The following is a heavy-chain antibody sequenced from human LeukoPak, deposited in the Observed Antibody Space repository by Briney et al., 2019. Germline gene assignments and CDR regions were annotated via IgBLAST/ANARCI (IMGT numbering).Heavy chain of an antibody. D-gene: IGHD2-15*01. J-gene: IGHJ4*02. V-gene: IGHV3-64*01. CDR2: ISSNGGST. Sequence: PGGSLRLSCAASGFTFSSYAMHWVRQAPGKGLEYVSAISSNGGSTYYANSVKGRFTISRDNSKNTLFLQMNSLRAEDTAVYYCAKDLGYCGVGSCTTIDYWGQGTLVTVSS. CDR1: GFTFSSYA. CDR3: AKDLGYCGVGSCTTIDY.